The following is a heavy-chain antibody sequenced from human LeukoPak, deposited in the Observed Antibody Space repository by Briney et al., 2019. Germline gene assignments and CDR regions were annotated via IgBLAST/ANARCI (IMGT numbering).Heavy chain of an antibody. CDR1: GFIFGDYA. CDR2: IRGKTYGGAT. CDR3: ARDDGSPFDP. V-gene: IGHV3-49*04. D-gene: IGHD3-10*01. J-gene: IGHJ5*02. Sequence: GGSLRLSCTGSGFIFGDYAMSWVRQAPGKGLEWVGSIRGKTYGGATEYAASVKGRFTISRDDSKSIAYLQMNSLHTEDTAVYYCARDDGSPFDPWGQGTLVTVSS.